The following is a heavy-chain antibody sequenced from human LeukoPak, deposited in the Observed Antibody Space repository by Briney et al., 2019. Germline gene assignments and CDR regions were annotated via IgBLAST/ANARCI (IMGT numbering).Heavy chain of an antibody. D-gene: IGHD2-2*01. Sequence: PGGSLRLSCAVSGFTFSSYGMHWVRQAPGKGLEWVSFIRYDGSNKYYADSVKGRFTISRDNSKNTLYLQMNSLRAEDTAVYYCAKDGLRPRDIVVVPAANWFDPWGQGTLVTVSS. J-gene: IGHJ5*02. CDR1: GFTFSSYG. CDR2: IRYDGSNK. V-gene: IGHV3-30*02. CDR3: AKDGLRPRDIVVVPAANWFDP.